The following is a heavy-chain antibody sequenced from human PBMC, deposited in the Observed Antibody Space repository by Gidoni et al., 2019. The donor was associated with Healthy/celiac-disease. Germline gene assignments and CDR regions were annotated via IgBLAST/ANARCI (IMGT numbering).Heavy chain of an antibody. CDR3: VFDYYDSSGMGY. CDR1: GFPVSSNS. V-gene: IGHV3-48*01. D-gene: IGHD3-22*01. Sequence: VQLVESGGGLVPAGGALRPPLAASGFPVSSNSMNWVRPAPGKGLGWVSYISSSGSTIYYVDSVKGRFTISRDNAKNSLYLQMNSLRAEDTAVYYCVFDYYDSSGMGYWGQGTLVTVSS. CDR2: ISSSGSTI. J-gene: IGHJ4*02.